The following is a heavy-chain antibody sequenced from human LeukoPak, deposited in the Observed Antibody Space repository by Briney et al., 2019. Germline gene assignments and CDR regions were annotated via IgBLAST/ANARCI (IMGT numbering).Heavy chain of an antibody. D-gene: IGHD1-26*01. V-gene: IGHV1-2*02. CDR1: GYRFTGNY. CDR3: VRDGPRPIVGASFDR. J-gene: IGHJ4*02. Sequence: ASVKVSCKASGYRFTGNYLQWVRLAPGHGLEWMGWINPNSGVTKSAEKFQGRVAITRDKSINTAYMELSGLRYDDTAIYYRVRDGPRPIVGASFDRWGQGTQVTVSA. CDR2: INPNSGVT.